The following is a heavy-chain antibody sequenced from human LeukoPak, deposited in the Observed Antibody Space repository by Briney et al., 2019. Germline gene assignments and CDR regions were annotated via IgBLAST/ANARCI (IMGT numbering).Heavy chain of an antibody. Sequence: SQTLSLTCTVSGGSISSGGYYWSWIRQHPGKGLEWIGYIYYSGSTYYNPSLKSRVTISVDTSKNQFSLKLSSVTAADTAVYYCASLTTVTTRPFGWFDPWGQGTLVTVSS. J-gene: IGHJ5*02. CDR2: IYYSGST. CDR3: ASLTTVTTRPFGWFDP. CDR1: GGSISSGGYY. V-gene: IGHV4-30-4*08. D-gene: IGHD4-17*01.